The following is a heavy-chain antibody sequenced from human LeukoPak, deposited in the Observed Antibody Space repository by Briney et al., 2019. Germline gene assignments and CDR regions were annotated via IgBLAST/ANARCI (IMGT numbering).Heavy chain of an antibody. Sequence: ASVKVSCKAPGYTFTGYYMHWVRQAPGQGLEWMGWINPNSGGTNYAQKFQGRVTMTRDTSISTAYMELSRLRSDDTAVYYCARGQDDILTGHDYWGQGTLVTVSS. V-gene: IGHV1-2*02. CDR3: ARGQDDILTGHDY. CDR2: INPNSGGT. D-gene: IGHD3-9*01. J-gene: IGHJ4*02. CDR1: GYTFTGYY.